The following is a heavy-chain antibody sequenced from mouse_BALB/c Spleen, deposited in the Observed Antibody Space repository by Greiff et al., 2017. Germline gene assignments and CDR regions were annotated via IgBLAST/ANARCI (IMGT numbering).Heavy chain of an antibody. D-gene: IGHD4-1*02. J-gene: IGHJ1*01. V-gene: IGHV1S34*01. CDR3: ARSTGTGWYFDV. CDR1: GYSFTGYY. CDR2: ISCYNGAT. Sequence: LVKTGASVKISCKASGYSFTGYYMHWVKQSHGKSLEWIGYISCYNGATSYNQKFKGKATVTVDTSSSTAYMQFNSLTSEDSAVYYCARSTGTGWYFDVWGAGTTVTVSS.